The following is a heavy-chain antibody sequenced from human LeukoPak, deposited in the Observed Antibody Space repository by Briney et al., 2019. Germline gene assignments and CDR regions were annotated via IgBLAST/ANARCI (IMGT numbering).Heavy chain of an antibody. CDR2: LSCCCGST. V-gene: IGHV3-23*01. J-gene: IGHJ3*02. Sequence: LGGSLRLFCAASGFTFSRFAVRWGRQAPGEGLEGVSALSCCCGSTYSAHSVKGRSTISRDNSKNTLYLQMNSLRAEDTAVYYCAKVRAKVPAAIDAFDIWGQGTMVTVSS. CDR3: AKVRAKVPAAIDAFDI. D-gene: IGHD2-2*01. CDR1: GFTFSRFA.